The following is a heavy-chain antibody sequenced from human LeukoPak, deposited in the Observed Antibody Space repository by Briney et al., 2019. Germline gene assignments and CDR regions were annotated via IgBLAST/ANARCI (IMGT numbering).Heavy chain of an antibody. V-gene: IGHV3-30*03. D-gene: IGHD5-12*01. J-gene: IGHJ4*02. Sequence: GGSLRLSCAASGFTFRSYEMNWVRQAPGKGLEWVAVISYDGSNKYSGDSVRGRFTISRDNSKNTLYLQMNSLRTEDTAVYYCARGYSGYNLLYYFDYWGQGTLVTVSS. CDR3: ARGYSGYNLLYYFDY. CDR2: ISYDGSNK. CDR1: GFTFRSYE.